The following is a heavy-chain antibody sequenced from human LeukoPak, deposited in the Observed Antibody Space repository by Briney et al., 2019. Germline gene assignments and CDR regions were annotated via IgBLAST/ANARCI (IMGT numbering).Heavy chain of an antibody. J-gene: IGHJ6*02. D-gene: IGHD3-9*01. V-gene: IGHV4-34*01. Sequence: PSETLSLTCAVYGGSFSGYYWSWIRQPPGKGLEWIGEINHSGSTNYNPSLKSRVTISVDTSKNQFSLKLSSVTAADTAVYYCARDPGYSYGPYFDWLSPGYYYYYGMDVWGQGTTVTVSS. CDR2: INHSGST. CDR3: ARDPGYSYGPYFDWLSPGYYYYYGMDV. CDR1: GGSFSGYY.